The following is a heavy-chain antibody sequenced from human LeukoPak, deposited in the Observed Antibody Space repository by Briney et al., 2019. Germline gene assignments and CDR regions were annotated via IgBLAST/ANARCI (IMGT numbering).Heavy chain of an antibody. D-gene: IGHD2-21*02. CDR3: ARVQVVVTAIVYYHYGMDV. Sequence: SVKVSCKASGGTFSSYAISWVRQAPGQGLEWMGGIIPIFGTANYAQKFQGRVTITADESTSTAYMELSSLRSEDTAVYYCARVQVVVTAIVYYHYGMDVWGQGTTVTVSS. CDR1: GGTFSSYA. V-gene: IGHV1-69*13. CDR2: IIPIFGTA. J-gene: IGHJ6*02.